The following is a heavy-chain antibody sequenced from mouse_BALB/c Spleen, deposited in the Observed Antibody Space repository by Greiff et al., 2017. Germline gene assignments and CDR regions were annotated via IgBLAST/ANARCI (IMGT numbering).Heavy chain of an antibody. CDR3: ARDEVDYGGSDY. D-gene: IGHD2-4*01. Sequence: EVKLMESGGGLVKPGGSLKLSCAASGFTFSDYYMYWVRQTPEKRLEWVATISDGGSYTYYPDSVKGRFTISRDNAKNNLYLQMSSLKSEDTAMYYCARDEVDYGGSDYWGQGTSVTVSS. J-gene: IGHJ4*01. CDR2: ISDGGSYT. CDR1: GFTFSDYY. V-gene: IGHV5-4*02.